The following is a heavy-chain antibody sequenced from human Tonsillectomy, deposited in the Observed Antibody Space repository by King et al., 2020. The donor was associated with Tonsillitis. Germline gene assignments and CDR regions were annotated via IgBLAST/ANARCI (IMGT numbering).Heavy chain of an antibody. CDR1: GFTFSNYA. Sequence: EVQLQESGGGLVQPGGSLRLSCAASGFTFSNYAMTWVRQTPGKGLEWVSLIYSGDSMTYYADSVKGRFTISRDHSKNTLFLQMNSLRAEDTAVYYCAKGMYSSGWTPLDYWGQGTLVTVSS. J-gene: IGHJ4*02. CDR3: AKGMYSSGWTPLDY. D-gene: IGHD6-19*01. V-gene: IGHV3-23*03. CDR2: IYSGDSMT.